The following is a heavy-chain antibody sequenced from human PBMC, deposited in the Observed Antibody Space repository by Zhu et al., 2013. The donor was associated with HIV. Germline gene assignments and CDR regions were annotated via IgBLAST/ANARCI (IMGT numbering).Heavy chain of an antibody. J-gene: IGHJ4*02. CDR3: ARAPPEYTKFLFDY. V-gene: IGHV1-18*01. D-gene: IGHD3-3*01. CDR1: GYTFSDYG. Sequence: QVQVVQSGAEVKKPGASVKVSCKASGYTFSDYGFTWVRQAPGQGLEWVAWISAYTGNTASAQKFQGRVTMTTDTSTNTAYMELRSLRSDDTAVYFCARAPPEYTKFLFDYWGQGTLVTVSS. CDR2: ISAYTGNT.